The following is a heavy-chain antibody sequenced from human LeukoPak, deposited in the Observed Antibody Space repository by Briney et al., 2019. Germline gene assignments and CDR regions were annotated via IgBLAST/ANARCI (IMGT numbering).Heavy chain of an antibody. CDR3: ASLTYYDFWSGYYTWNYFDY. V-gene: IGHV1-69*01. J-gene: IGHJ4*02. CDR2: IIPIFGTA. CDR1: GGTFSSYA. D-gene: IGHD3-3*01. Sequence: SVKVSCKASGGTFSSYAISWVRQAPGQGLEWMGWIIPIFGTANYAQKFQGRVTITADESTSTAYMELSSLRSEDTAVYYCASLTYYDFWSGYYTWNYFDYWGQGTLVTVSS.